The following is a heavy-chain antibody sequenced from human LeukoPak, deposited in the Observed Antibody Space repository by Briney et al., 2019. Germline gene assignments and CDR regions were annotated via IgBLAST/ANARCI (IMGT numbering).Heavy chain of an antibody. CDR3: TRDGLHTAHFDY. CDR1: GFTFSSHA. CDR2: VSDSRDV. J-gene: IGHJ4*02. D-gene: IGHD5-18*01. V-gene: IGHV3-48*02. Sequence: AGGSLRLSCAASGFTFSSHAMCWVRQAPGKGLEWVSTVSDSRDVHYSDSVKGRFTISRDNARNSLYLQMNSLRDEDTAVYYCTRDGLHTAHFDYWGQGTLVTVSS.